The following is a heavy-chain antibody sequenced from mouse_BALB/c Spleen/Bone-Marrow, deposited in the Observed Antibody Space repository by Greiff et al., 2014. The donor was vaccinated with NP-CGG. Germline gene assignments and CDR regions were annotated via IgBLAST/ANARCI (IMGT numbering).Heavy chain of an antibody. J-gene: IGHJ4*01. CDR2: ISSGSSTI. Sequence: VQLKESGGGLVQPGGSRKVSCAASGFTFSSFGMHWVRQAPEKGLEWVAYISSGSSTIYYADTVKGRFTISRDNPKNTLFLQMTRLRSEDTAMYYCARSTMITTGYYYAMDYWGQGTSVTVSS. D-gene: IGHD2-4*01. V-gene: IGHV5-17*02. CDR3: ARSTMITTGYYYAMDY. CDR1: GFTFSSFG.